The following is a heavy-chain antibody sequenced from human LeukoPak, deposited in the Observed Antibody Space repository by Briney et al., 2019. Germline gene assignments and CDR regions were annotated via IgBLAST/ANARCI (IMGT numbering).Heavy chain of an antibody. CDR1: GYTFTSYY. V-gene: IGHV1-46*01. CDR2: INPSGGST. Sequence: ASVKVSCKASGYTFTSYYMHWVRQAPGQGLEWMGIINPSGGSTSYAQKFQGRVTMTRDTSTSTVYMELSSLRSEDTAVYYCARDVSSGYYDDAFDIWGQGTMVTASS. J-gene: IGHJ3*02. D-gene: IGHD3-22*01. CDR3: ARDVSSGYYDDAFDI.